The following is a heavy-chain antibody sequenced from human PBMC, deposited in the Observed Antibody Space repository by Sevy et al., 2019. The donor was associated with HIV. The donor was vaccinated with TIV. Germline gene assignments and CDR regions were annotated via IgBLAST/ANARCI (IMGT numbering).Heavy chain of an antibody. CDR2: ISGSGGST. CDR3: AKRKRLTMTVVVIDY. D-gene: IGHD3-22*01. Sequence: GGSLRLSCAASGFTFSSYAMSWVRQAPGKGLEWVSAISGSGGSTYYADSVKGRFTISRDNSKNTLYLQMNSLRAEDPAVYYCAKRKRLTMTVVVIDYWGQGTLVTVSS. CDR1: GFTFSSYA. V-gene: IGHV3-23*01. J-gene: IGHJ4*02.